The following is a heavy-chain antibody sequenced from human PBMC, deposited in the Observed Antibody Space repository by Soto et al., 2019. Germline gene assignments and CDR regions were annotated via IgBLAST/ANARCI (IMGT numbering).Heavy chain of an antibody. D-gene: IGHD3-10*01. CDR1: GFTFDDYA. J-gene: IGHJ6*02. V-gene: IGHV3-9*01. Sequence: SLRLSCAASGFTFDDYAMHWVRQAPGKGLEWVSGISWNSGSIGYADSVKGRFTISRDNAKNSLYLQMNSLRAEDTALYYCAKDMMPSYGAGSYYYYGMDVWGQGTTVTVSS. CDR3: AKDMMPSYGAGSYYYYGMDV. CDR2: ISWNSGSI.